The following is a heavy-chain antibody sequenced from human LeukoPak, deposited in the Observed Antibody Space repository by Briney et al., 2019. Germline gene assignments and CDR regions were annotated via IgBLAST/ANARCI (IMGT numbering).Heavy chain of an antibody. V-gene: IGHV1-69*04. CDR2: IIPILGIA. D-gene: IGHD6-13*01. J-gene: IGHJ6*02. Sequence: GASVKVSCKASGGTFSSYAISWVRQAPGQGLEWMGRIIPILGIANYAQKLQGRVTITADKSTSTAYMELSSLRSEDTAVYYCAASRSSSWYNYYYGMDVWGQGTTVTVSS. CDR1: GGTFSSYA. CDR3: AASRSSSWYNYYYGMDV.